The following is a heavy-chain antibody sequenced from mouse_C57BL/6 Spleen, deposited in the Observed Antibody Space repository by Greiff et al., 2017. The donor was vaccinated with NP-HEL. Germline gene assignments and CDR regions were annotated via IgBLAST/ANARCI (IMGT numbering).Heavy chain of an antibody. Sequence: QVQLKQSGAELVRPGASVTLSCKASGYTFTDYEMHWVKQTPVHGLEWIGAIDPETGGTAYNQKFKGKAILTADKSSSTAYMELRSLTSEDSAVYYCTRGGGDGYYAMDYWGQGTSVTVSS. D-gene: IGHD2-3*01. V-gene: IGHV1-15*01. J-gene: IGHJ4*01. CDR1: GYTFTDYE. CDR3: TRGGGDGYYAMDY. CDR2: IDPETGGT.